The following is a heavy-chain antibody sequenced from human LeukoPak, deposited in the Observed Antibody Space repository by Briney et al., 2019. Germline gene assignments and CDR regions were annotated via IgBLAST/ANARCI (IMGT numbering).Heavy chain of an antibody. CDR2: IWYDGSNK. J-gene: IGHJ6*02. Sequence: GGSLRLSCAASGFTFSSYGMHWVRQAPGKGLEWVAVIWYDGSNKYYADSVKGRFTISRDNSKNTLYLQMNSLRAEDTAVYYCARDLGLDVWGGGVGYGMDVWGQGTTVTVSS. D-gene: IGHD3-16*01. V-gene: IGHV3-33*01. CDR3: ARDLGLDVWGGGVGYGMDV. CDR1: GFTFSSYG.